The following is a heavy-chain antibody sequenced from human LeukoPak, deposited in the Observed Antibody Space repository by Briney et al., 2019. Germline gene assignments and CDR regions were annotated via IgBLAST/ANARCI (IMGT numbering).Heavy chain of an antibody. Sequence: PSETLSLTCTVSGGSISSYYWSWIRQSPGKGLEWIGYIDYSGSANYNPSLKSRVTISLDTSKNQFSLNLISVTAADTAVYYCARLQDYGDYPTAYFDYWGQGTLVTVSS. CDR2: IDYSGSA. CDR3: ARLQDYGDYPTAYFDY. J-gene: IGHJ4*02. CDR1: GGSISSYY. D-gene: IGHD4-17*01. V-gene: IGHV4-59*01.